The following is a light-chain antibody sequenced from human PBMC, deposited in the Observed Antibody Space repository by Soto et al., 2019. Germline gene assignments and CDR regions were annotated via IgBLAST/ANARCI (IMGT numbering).Light chain of an antibody. J-gene: IGKJ4*01. V-gene: IGKV1-12*01. CDR1: QGISRW. Sequence: DIQMTQSPSSVSASVGDRVTITCRASQGISRWLAWYQQKPGKAPKLLIYTASSLQSGVPSRFSGSGSGTDFTLTNSSLQPEDFATYYCQQTTTFPLTFSGGTKVDIK. CDR2: TAS. CDR3: QQTTTFPLT.